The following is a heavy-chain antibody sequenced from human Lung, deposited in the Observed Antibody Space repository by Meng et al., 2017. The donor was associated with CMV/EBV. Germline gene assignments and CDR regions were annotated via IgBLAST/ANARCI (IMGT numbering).Heavy chain of an antibody. J-gene: IGHJ6*02. D-gene: IGHD3-3*01. CDR3: ARGALLEWLWGWGYYYYGMNV. CDR1: GGTFSSHA. Sequence: SVXVSXXASGGTFSSHAISWVRQAPGQGLEWMGGIIPIFGTANYAQKFQGRVTITTDESTSTAYMELSSLRSEDTAVYYCARGALLEWLWGWGYYYYGMNVWGQGTTVTVSS. V-gene: IGHV1-69*05. CDR2: IIPIFGTA.